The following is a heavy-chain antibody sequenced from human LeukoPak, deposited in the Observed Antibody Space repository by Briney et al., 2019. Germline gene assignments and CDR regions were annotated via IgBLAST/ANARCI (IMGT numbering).Heavy chain of an antibody. CDR1: GYTFSDYY. D-gene: IGHD6-13*01. CDR3: AKGFMSAAGPFDY. V-gene: IGHV1-2*02. CDR2: INPNSGVT. J-gene: IGHJ4*02. Sequence: AAVKVSCRASGYTFSDYYIHFVRQAPGQGLEWMGRINPNSGVTNFAPNFQVRVTMTRDTSMNTACMQLSGLTSDDTAVYFCAKGFMSAAGPFDYWGQGTLVTVSS.